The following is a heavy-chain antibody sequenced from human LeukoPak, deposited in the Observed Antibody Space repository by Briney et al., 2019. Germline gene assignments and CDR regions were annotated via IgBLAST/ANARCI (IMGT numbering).Heavy chain of an antibody. CDR3: ARLGGGSGTDY. D-gene: IGHD3-10*01. J-gene: IGHJ4*02. V-gene: IGHV4-59*01. CDR1: GGSISSYY. CDR2: IYYSGST. Sequence: PSETLSLTCTVSGGSISSYYWSWIRQPPGKGLEWIGYIYYSGSTNYNPPLKSRVTISVDTSKNQFSLKLSSVTAADTAVYYCARLGGGSGTDYWGQGTLVTVSS.